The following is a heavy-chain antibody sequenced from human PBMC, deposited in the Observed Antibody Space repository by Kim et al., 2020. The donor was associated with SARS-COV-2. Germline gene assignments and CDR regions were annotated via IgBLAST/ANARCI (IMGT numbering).Heavy chain of an antibody. Sequence: ASVKVSCKASGYTFTSYGISWVRQAPGQGLEWMGWISPYNGNINYAQKLQGRVTMTTDTSTSTAYMELRSLRSDDTAVYYCARDGFLEWSPPGFWGQGTLVIVSS. CDR2: ISPYNGNI. V-gene: IGHV1-18*01. CDR1: GYTFTSYG. J-gene: IGHJ4*02. D-gene: IGHD3-3*01. CDR3: ARDGFLEWSPPGF.